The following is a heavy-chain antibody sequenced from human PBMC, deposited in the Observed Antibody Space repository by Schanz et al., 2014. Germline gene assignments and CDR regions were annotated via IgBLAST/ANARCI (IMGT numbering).Heavy chain of an antibody. V-gene: IGHV3-23*01. CDR3: AKDLISGWSGFDY. CDR2: IVGGGGRT. Sequence: EVQLLESGGGLVQPGGSLRISCAASGFTFSGYAMSWVRQAPGKGLEWVSSIVGGGGRTYYADSVKGRFTISRDNSKNTLYLLMNSLRAEDTAVYYCAKDLISGWSGFDYWGQGTLVTVSS. D-gene: IGHD6-19*01. J-gene: IGHJ4*02. CDR1: GFTFSGYA.